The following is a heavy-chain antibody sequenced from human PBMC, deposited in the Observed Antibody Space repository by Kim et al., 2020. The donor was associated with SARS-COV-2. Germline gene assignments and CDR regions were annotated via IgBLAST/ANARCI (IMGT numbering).Heavy chain of an antibody. CDR2: IYSDSST. V-gene: IGHV3-53*01. J-gene: IGHJ6*02. Sequence: GGSLRLSCAASGFTVSGSYMSWVRQAPGKGLEWVSVIYSDSSTYYADSVKGRFTISRDNSKNTLYLQMNSLRAEDTAVYYCARDRGYPAWVGGMDVWGQGTTVTVSS. CDR3: ARDRGYPAWVGGMDV. D-gene: IGHD3-16*02. CDR1: GFTVSGSY.